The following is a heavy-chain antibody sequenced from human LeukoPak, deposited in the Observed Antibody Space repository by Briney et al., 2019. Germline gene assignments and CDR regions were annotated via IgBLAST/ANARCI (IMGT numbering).Heavy chain of an antibody. Sequence: GGSLRLSCAASGFTFSNCAMSWVRQAPGKGLEWVSAIGGRDGSTYYADSVKGRFTISRDNSKNTLYVQMNSLRAEDTAVYYCAKGHYYGSGSLDYWGQGTLVTVSS. CDR1: GFTFSNCA. D-gene: IGHD3-10*01. CDR3: AKGHYYGSGSLDY. V-gene: IGHV3-23*01. CDR2: IGGRDGST. J-gene: IGHJ4*02.